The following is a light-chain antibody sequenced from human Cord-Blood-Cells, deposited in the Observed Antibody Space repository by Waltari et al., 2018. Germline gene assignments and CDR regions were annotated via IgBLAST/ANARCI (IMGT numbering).Light chain of an antibody. CDR2: EGS. CDR3: CSYAGSSTLV. Sequence: QSALTRPASVSGSPGQSITISCTGTSSDVGSYNIVSWYQQHPGKAPKLMIYEGSKRPSGVSNRFSGSKSGNTASLTISGLQAEDEADYYCCSYAGSSTLVFGGGTKLTVL. CDR1: SSDVGSYNI. J-gene: IGLJ2*01. V-gene: IGLV2-23*01.